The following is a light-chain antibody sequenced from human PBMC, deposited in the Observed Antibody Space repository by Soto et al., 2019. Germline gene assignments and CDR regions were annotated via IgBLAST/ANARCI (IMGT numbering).Light chain of an antibody. V-gene: IGLV2-14*03. Sequence: QSALTQPASVSGSPGQSITISCTGTSSDVGAYYYVSWYQQHPGEVPKLMIFDVSDRPSGVSNRFSGSKSGNTASLTISGLQAEDEADYYCSSFTTSTSYVFGTGTKVTVL. CDR2: DVS. CDR1: SSDVGAYYY. CDR3: SSFTTSTSYV. J-gene: IGLJ1*01.